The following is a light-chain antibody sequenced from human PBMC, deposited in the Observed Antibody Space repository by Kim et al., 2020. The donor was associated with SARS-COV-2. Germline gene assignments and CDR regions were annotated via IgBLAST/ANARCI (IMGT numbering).Light chain of an antibody. CDR2: DVT. J-gene: IGLJ1*01. CDR1: NRDIGGCAF. V-gene: IGLV2-14*03. CDR3: GSYSASNTYV. Sequence: GQSITISCTGSNRDIGGCAFVSWYQQHPGKAPKLMIYDVTVRPSGVSSRLSGSKSGNTASLTISGLQADDEADYYCGSYSASNTYVFGSGTQLTVL.